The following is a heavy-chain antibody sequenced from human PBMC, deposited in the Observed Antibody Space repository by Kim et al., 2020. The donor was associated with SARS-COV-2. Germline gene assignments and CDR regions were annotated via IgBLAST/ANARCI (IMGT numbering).Heavy chain of an antibody. D-gene: IGHD2-15*01. Sequence: SETLSLTCTVSGGSISSSSYYWGWIRQPQGKGLEWIGSIYYSGSTYYNPSLKSRVTISVDTSKNQFSLKLSPVTAADTAVYYCVRSYCSGGSCYNYWGQGTLVTVSS. CDR2: IYYSGST. CDR1: GGSISSSSYY. V-gene: IGHV4-39*01. CDR3: VRSYCSGGSCYNY. J-gene: IGHJ4*02.